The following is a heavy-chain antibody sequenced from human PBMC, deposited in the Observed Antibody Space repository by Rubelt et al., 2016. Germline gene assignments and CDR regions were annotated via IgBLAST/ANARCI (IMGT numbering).Heavy chain of an antibody. J-gene: IGHJ4*02. CDR2: IYPGDSDT. CDR3: ASGPGYFDY. V-gene: IGHV5-51*01. Sequence: EVQLVQSGAEVKKPGESLKISCQGSGYSFTRYWIGWVRQMPGKGLEWMGIIYPGDSDTRYGPSFHGQVTISADRAISTADLQWGSLKASDTAMYYCASGPGYFDYRGQGTLVTVSS. CDR1: GYSFTRYW.